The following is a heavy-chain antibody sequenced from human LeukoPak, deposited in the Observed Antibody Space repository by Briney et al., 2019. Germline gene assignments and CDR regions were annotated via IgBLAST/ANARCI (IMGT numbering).Heavy chain of an antibody. CDR3: ARDRYSGSSTGDY. Sequence: PSETLSLTCTVSGGSINSYYWSWIRQPPGKGLEWIGYIYYSGSTYYNPSLKSRVTISVDTSKNQFSLKLSSVTAADTAVYYCARDRYSGSSTGDYWGQGTLVTVSS. CDR1: GGSINSYY. J-gene: IGHJ4*02. CDR2: IYYSGST. V-gene: IGHV4-59*12. D-gene: IGHD1-26*01.